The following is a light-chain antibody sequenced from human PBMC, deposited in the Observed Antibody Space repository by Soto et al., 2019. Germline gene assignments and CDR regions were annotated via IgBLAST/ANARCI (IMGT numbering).Light chain of an antibody. CDR3: QQYGSSPRT. CDR1: NIGSKS. Sequence: SYELAQPPSVSVAPGQTARITCGGNNIGSKSVHWYQQKPGQAPVLVVYGASSRATGISDRFTGSGSGTDFTLTITTLEPEDFAVYYCQQYGSSPRTFGLGTK. J-gene: IGLJ3*02. CDR2: GAS. V-gene: IGLV3-21*02.